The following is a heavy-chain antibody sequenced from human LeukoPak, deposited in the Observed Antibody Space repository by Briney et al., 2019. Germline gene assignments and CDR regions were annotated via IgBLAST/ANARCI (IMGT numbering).Heavy chain of an antibody. V-gene: IGHV3-30-3*01. CDR3: AREGPASGYSSGWVDY. J-gene: IGHJ4*02. D-gene: IGHD6-19*01. CDR1: GFTFSSYD. CDR2: ISYDGSNK. Sequence: GGSLRLSCAASGFTFSSYDMHWVRQAPGKGLEWVAVISYDGSNKYYADSVKGRFTISRDNSKDTLYLQMNSLRAEDTAVYYCAREGPASGYSSGWVDYWGQGTLVTVSS.